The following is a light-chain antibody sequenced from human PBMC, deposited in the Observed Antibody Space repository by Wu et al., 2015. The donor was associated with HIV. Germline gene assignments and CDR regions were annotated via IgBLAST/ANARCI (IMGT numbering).Light chain of an antibody. Sequence: MVMTQSPATLSVSPGEGATLSCRASKSVESDLAWYQQKPGQAPKIIIYGASTRATGIPARFSGRGSGTEFTLTISSVQSEDFAVYICQQYYEWPAFGQGTKVEIK. V-gene: IGKV3-15*01. J-gene: IGKJ1*01. CDR2: GAS. CDR1: KSVESD. CDR3: QQYYEWPA.